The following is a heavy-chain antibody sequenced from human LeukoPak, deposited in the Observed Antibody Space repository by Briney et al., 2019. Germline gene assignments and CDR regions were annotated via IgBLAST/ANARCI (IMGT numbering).Heavy chain of an antibody. CDR3: ARALRQWLVGGFAY. CDR1: SGSMSNYY. Sequence: SETLSLTCTVSSGSMSNYYWSWIRQPAGKGLEWIGRIQPSGSTNDNPSLKSRLTISLDTSKNQFSLKLSSVTAADTAVYYCARALRQWLVGGFAYWGQGALVTVSS. V-gene: IGHV4-4*07. D-gene: IGHD6-19*01. J-gene: IGHJ4*02. CDR2: IQPSGST.